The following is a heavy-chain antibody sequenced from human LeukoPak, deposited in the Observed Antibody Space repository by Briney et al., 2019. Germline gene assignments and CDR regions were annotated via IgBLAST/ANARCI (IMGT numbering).Heavy chain of an antibody. V-gene: IGHV4-61*02. J-gene: IGHJ5*02. D-gene: IGHD2-15*01. CDR3: ARDRDIVVVVAATPKRYNWFDP. CDR2: IYSSGST. CDR1: GGSISSGSYY. Sequence: SETLSLTCTVSGGSISSGSYYWSWLRQPAGKGLEWFGRIYSSGSTNYNSSLKNRVTISVDTSKNQFSLKLSSVTAADTAVYYCARDRDIVVVVAATPKRYNWFDPWGQGTLVTVSS.